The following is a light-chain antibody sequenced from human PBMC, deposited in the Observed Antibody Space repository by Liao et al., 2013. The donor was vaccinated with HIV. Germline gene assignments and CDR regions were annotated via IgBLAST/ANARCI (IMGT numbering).Light chain of an antibody. CDR1: KLGDKY. CDR3: QVWDHSSDQGV. J-gene: IGLJ3*02. V-gene: IGLV3-1*01. Sequence: SYELTQPPSVSVSPGQTASITCSGDKLGDKYGCWYQQRPGQAPVLVMYYDQNRPSGIPERISGSISGNTATLTISGVETGDEADYFCQVWDHSSDQGVFGGGTKLTVL. CDR2: YDQ.